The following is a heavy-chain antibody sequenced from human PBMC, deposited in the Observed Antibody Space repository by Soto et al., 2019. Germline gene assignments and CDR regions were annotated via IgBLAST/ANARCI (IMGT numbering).Heavy chain of an antibody. CDR2: IYTSGST. Sequence: SETLSLTCSVSGTSVSNYYWSWIRQPAGKGLEHIGRIYTSGSTSYNPSLKSRVTMSMDTSQTQIYLNLTSVTAADTAVYYCARGGIQLSYAFDYWGQGILVTAPQ. CDR3: ARGGIQLSYAFDY. CDR1: GTSVSNYY. D-gene: IGHD5-18*01. J-gene: IGHJ4*02. V-gene: IGHV4-4*07.